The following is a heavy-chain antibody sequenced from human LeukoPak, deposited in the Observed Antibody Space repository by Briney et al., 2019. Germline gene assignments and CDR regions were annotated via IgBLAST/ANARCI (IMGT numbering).Heavy chain of an antibody. J-gene: IGHJ3*01. CDR1: GFTFSSYS. V-gene: IGHV3-48*01. Sequence: GGSLRLSCAASGFTFSSYSMNWVRQAPGKGLEWVSYISSSSSTIYYADSVKGRFTISRDNAKNSLYLQMNGLRAEDTAVYYCVAWGNSGNSWGQGTMVIVSS. CDR3: VAWGNSGNS. CDR2: ISSSSSTI. D-gene: IGHD1-26*01.